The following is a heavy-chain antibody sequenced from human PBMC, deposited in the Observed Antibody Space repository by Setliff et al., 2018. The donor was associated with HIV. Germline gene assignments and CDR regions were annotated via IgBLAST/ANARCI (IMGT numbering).Heavy chain of an antibody. CDR1: GDSIGTYY. Sequence: PSETLSLTCSVSGDSIGTYYWNWIRQTPGKRLEWIGFFYYSGSTNYNPSLKSRVTISVDTSKNQFSLKLRSVTAADTAVYYCARDLRGTQSSDYWGQGTLVTVSS. D-gene: IGHD1-1*01. J-gene: IGHJ4*02. V-gene: IGHV4-59*12. CDR3: ARDLRGTQSSDY. CDR2: FYYSGST.